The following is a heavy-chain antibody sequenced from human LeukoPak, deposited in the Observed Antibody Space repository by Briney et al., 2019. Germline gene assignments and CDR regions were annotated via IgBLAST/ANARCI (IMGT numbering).Heavy chain of an antibody. CDR2: ISYDGSNK. CDR1: GFTFSSYA. D-gene: IGHD6-19*01. Sequence: GGYLRLSCAASGFTFSSYAMHWVRQAPGKGLEWVAVISYDGSNKYYADSVKGRFTISRDNSKNTLYLQMNSLRAEDTAVYYCARDTGIAVAGTNELNYWGQGTLVTVSS. J-gene: IGHJ4*02. CDR3: ARDTGIAVAGTNELNY. V-gene: IGHV3-30-3*01.